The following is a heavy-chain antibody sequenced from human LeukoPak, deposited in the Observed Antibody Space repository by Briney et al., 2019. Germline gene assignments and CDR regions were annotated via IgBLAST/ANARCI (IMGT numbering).Heavy chain of an antibody. D-gene: IGHD3-10*01. V-gene: IGHV5-51*01. J-gene: IGHJ4*02. CDR3: AIRITIVRGSYYLDY. Sequence: GESLKISCKGSGYSFTSYWIGWVRQMPGKGLEWMGIIYPGDSDTRYSPSFQGQVTISADKSISTAYLQWSSLKASDTDMYYCAIRITIVRGSYYLDYWGQGTLVTVFS. CDR2: IYPGDSDT. CDR1: GYSFTSYW.